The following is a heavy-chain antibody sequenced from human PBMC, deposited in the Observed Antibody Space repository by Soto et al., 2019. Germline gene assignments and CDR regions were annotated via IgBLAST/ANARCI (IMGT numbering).Heavy chain of an antibody. D-gene: IGHD7-27*01. V-gene: IGHV3-66*01. CDR1: GFTVSSIY. CDR3: ARGDPTGDGFDN. Sequence: EVPLVESGGGLVQPGGSLRLSCAASGFTVSSIYMSWVRQAPGKGLEWVSLIYSGGSTYYADSVKGRFTISRDNSENTLYLQMNSLRAEDTAVYYCARGDPTGDGFDNWGQGTLVTVSS. J-gene: IGHJ4*02. CDR2: IYSGGST.